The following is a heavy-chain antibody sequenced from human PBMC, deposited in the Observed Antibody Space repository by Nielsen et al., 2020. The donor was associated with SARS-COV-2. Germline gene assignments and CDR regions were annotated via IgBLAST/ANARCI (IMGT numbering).Heavy chain of an antibody. CDR3: AKYESAAGFCFDY. CDR1: GFTFSSYA. J-gene: IGHJ4*02. D-gene: IGHD6-13*01. CDR2: ISGSGGST. V-gene: IGHV3-23*01. Sequence: GESLKVSCAASGFTFSSYAMSWVRQAPGKGLEWVSAISGSGGSTYYADSVKGRFTNSRDNSKNTLYLQMNSLRAEDTAVYYCAKYESAAGFCFDYWGQGTLVTVSS.